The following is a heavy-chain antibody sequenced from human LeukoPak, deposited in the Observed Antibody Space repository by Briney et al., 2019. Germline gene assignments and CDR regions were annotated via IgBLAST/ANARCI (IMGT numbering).Heavy chain of an antibody. CDR2: INHSGST. V-gene: IGHV4-34*01. CDR3: ARKLRGAPAYY. Sequence: SETLSLTCAVDGASFSGKCWSWVRQPPGKGLEWIGEINHSGSTNYNPSLKSRVTISVDTSKNQFSLKLSVVTAAATAGIYCARKLRGAPAYYLGAGTLVSVSS. D-gene: IGHD2-21*01. J-gene: IGHJ4*02. CDR1: GASFSGKC.